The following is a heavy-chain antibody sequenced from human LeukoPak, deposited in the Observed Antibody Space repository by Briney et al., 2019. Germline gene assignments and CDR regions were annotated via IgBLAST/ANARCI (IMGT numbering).Heavy chain of an antibody. CDR1: GGSISSYY. CDR2: IYYSGST. J-gene: IGHJ4*02. Sequence: SETLSLTCTVSGGSISSYYWSWIRQPPGKGLEWIGYIYYSGSTNYNPSLKSRVTMSVDTSKNQFSLKLSSVTAADTAVYYCARGSGFRYYFDYWGQGTLVTVSS. V-gene: IGHV4-59*01. D-gene: IGHD3-10*01. CDR3: ARGSGFRYYFDY.